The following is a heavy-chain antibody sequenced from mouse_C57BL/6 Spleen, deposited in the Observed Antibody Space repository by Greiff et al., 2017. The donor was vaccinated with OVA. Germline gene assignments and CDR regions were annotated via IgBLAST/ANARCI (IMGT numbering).Heavy chain of an antibody. J-gene: IGHJ2*01. D-gene: IGHD4-1*01. Sequence: EVKLVESGGGLVKPGGSLKLSCAASGFTFSSYAMSWVRQTPEKRLEWVATISDGGSYTYYPDNVKGRFTISRDNAKNNLYLQMSHLKSEGTAMYYCATGNFDYWGQGTTLTVSS. CDR2: ISDGGSYT. CDR1: GFTFSSYA. V-gene: IGHV5-4*03. CDR3: ATGNFDY.